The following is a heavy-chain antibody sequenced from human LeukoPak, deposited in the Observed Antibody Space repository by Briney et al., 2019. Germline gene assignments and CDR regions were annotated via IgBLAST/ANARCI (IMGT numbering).Heavy chain of an antibody. V-gene: IGHV3-9*01. CDR1: GFTFHHYA. CDR3: AKDKAPLYSGYDWDLDF. J-gene: IGHJ4*02. D-gene: IGHD5-12*01. Sequence: PGGSLRLSCAASGFTFHHYAIHWVRQVPGKGLEWVSGISWNSAYIGYADSVKGRFTISRDNAKNSVYLQMNSLRAGDTALYYCAKDKAPLYSGYDWDLDFWGQGTMVTVSS. CDR2: ISWNSAYI.